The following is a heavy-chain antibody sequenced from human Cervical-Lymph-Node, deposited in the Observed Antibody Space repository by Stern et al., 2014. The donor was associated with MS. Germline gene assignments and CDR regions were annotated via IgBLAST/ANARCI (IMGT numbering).Heavy chain of an antibody. J-gene: IGHJ6*02. Sequence: VQLLESGGGVVQPGRSLRLSCAASGFTFSSYGMHWVRQAPGKGLEWVAVIWYVGSNKYYADSVKGRFTIFRDNSKNTLYLQMNSLRAEDTAVYYCARDPGITMVGYYYYGMDVWGQGTTVTVSS. V-gene: IGHV3-33*01. CDR3: ARDPGITMVGYYYYGMDV. CDR1: GFTFSSYG. CDR2: IWYVGSNK. D-gene: IGHD3-10*01.